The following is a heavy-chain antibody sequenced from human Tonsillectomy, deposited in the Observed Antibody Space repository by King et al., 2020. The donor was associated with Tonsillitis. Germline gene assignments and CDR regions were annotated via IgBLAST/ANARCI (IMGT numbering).Heavy chain of an antibody. CDR2: ISSSGSTI. V-gene: IGHV3-11*01. D-gene: IGHD3-22*01. J-gene: IGHJ4*01. CDR3: ARDALSSDYCYFVDF. CDR1: GFTFSDYH. Sequence: VQLVESGGGLVKPGGSLRLSYAASGFTFSDYHMSWIRQAPGKGLEWVSYISSSGSTIYYADSVKGRFTISRDNAKKLLYLQMNSLRAEDTAVYYCARDALSSDYCYFVDFWGQGTLVTVSS.